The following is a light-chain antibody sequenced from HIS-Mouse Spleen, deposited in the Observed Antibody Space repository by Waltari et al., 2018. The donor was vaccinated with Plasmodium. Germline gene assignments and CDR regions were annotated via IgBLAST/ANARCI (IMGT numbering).Light chain of an antibody. Sequence: DIQMTQSPSSLSASVGDRVTITCQASKDISNYLHWYQQKPGKAPKLLIYDASNLETGVPSRFSGSGSGTDFTFTISSLQPEDIATYYCQQYDNLPYTFGQGTKLEIK. CDR2: DAS. CDR1: KDISNY. V-gene: IGKV1-33*01. J-gene: IGKJ2*01. CDR3: QQYDNLPYT.